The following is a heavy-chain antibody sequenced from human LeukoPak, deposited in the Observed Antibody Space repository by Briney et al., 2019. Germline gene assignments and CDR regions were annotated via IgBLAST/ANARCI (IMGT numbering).Heavy chain of an antibody. D-gene: IGHD4-17*01. CDR1: GFTFSSYW. CDR3: AKASPRLTTVTSSAFDI. V-gene: IGHV3-7*03. J-gene: IGHJ3*02. CDR2: IKQDGSEK. Sequence: GGSLRLSCAASGFTFSSYWMSWVRQAPGKGLEWVANIKQDGSEKYYVDSVKGRFTISRDNSKNTLYLQMNSLRAEDTAVYYCAKASPRLTTVTSSAFDIWGQGTMVTVSS.